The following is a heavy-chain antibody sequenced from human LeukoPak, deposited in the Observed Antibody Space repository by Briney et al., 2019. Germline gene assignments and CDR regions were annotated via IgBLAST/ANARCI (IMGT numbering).Heavy chain of an antibody. J-gene: IGHJ4*02. V-gene: IGHV4-34*01. CDR3: ARRPVTTPLDYYY. Sequence: SQTLSLTCAVYGGSFSGYYWGSSRQPPGKGRGWIGEINHSGSTNYNPSLKSRATISVDTSKNQFSLKLTSVTAADTAVYYCARRPVTTPLDYYYRGQVILVTVSS. CDR2: INHSGST. D-gene: IGHD4-17*01. CDR1: GGSFSGYY.